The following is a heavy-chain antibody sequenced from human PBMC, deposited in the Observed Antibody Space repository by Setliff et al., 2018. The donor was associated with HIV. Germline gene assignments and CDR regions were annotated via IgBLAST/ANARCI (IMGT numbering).Heavy chain of an antibody. CDR1: GGSITGYY. Sequence: SETLSLTCTVSGGSITGYYWNWIRQPPGKGLEWIGHIYYNGNTNYNPSLKSRGTISVDTSKNQFPLKLTSVTAADTAVYYCAREIYGGNSRPCDYWGQGTLVTVSS. CDR3: AREIYGGNSRPCDY. D-gene: IGHD4-17*01. J-gene: IGHJ4*02. V-gene: IGHV4-59*01. CDR2: IYYNGNT.